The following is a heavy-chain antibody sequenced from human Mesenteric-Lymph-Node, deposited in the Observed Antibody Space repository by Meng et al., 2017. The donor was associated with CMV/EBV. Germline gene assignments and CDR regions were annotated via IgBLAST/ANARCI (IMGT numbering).Heavy chain of an antibody. D-gene: IGHD3-3*01. CDR1: GFTFRDYA. CDR2: IRSKAYGGTT. J-gene: IGHJ4*02. V-gene: IGHV3-49*04. Sequence: GGPLRLSCTASGFTFRDYAMSWVRQAPGKGLEWVAFIRSKAYGGTTEYAASVKGRFTISRDDSKSIAYLQMDSLKTEDTAVYYCTRVGLYDFWSGYYRGGFFDYWGQGTLVTVSS. CDR3: TRVGLYDFWSGYYRGGFFDY.